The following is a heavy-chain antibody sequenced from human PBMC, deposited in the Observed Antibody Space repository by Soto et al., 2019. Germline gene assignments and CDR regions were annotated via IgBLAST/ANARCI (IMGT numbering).Heavy chain of an antibody. D-gene: IGHD6-13*01. Sequence: EVQLLESGGGLVQPGGSLRLSCAASGFTFSSYAMSWVPQAPRRGLEWVSLISGSGGGTDYAASVKGRFTISRDNSKNTLYLQMNSLRAEDTAVDYCAKHAAAAAPDYWGQGTLVTVSS. CDR3: AKHAAAAAPDY. J-gene: IGHJ4*02. V-gene: IGHV3-23*01. CDR1: GFTFSSYA. CDR2: ISGSGGGT.